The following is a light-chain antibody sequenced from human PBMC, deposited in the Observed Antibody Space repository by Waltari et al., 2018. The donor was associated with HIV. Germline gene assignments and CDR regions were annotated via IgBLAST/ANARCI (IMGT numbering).Light chain of an antibody. J-gene: IGLJ1*01. CDR1: SSDVGGYNS. CDR2: EVT. Sequence: QSALTQPASVSGSPGQSITISCTGTSSDVGGYNSVFWYQQHPGKAPKLMIYEVTNRPSGVSNRFSGSKSGNTASLTISGLQAEDEADYYCSSYTSSSTQVFGIGTKVTVL. CDR3: SSYTSSSTQV. V-gene: IGLV2-14*01.